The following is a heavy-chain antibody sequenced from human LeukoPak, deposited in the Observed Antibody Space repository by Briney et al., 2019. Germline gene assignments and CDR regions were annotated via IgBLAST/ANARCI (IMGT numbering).Heavy chain of an antibody. J-gene: IGHJ4*02. CDR1: GITVSSNY. CDR3: ARDGLLGATNPFDN. CDR2: IYGADGT. Sequence: GGSLRLSCAASGITVSSNYMSWVRQAPGKGLEWVSVIYGADGTYYADSVKGRFTISRGNSKNTLYLQMNNLRPEDTAVYYCARDGLLGATNPFDNWGQGTLVTVSS. V-gene: IGHV3-66*01. D-gene: IGHD1-26*01.